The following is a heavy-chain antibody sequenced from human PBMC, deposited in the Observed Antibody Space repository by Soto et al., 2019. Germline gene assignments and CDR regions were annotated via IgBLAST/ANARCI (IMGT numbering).Heavy chain of an antibody. V-gene: IGHV1-3*01. Sequence: ASVKVSCKASGYTFTSYAMHWVRQAPGQRLEWMGWINAGNGNTKYSQRFQGRVTITTDESASTAYMELSSLRSEDTAVYYCASSRYYGSGSPTDYWGQGTLVTVSS. CDR3: ASSRYYGSGSPTDY. D-gene: IGHD3-10*01. J-gene: IGHJ4*02. CDR2: INAGNGNT. CDR1: GYTFTSYA.